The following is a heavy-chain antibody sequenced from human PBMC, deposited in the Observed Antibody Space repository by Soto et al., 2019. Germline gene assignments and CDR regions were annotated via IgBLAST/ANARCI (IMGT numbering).Heavy chain of an antibody. J-gene: IGHJ6*03. V-gene: IGHV4-34*01. CDR1: GGSFSGYY. Sequence: SETLSLTCAVYGGSFSGYYWSWIRQPPGKGLEWIGEINHSGSTNYNPSLKSRVTISVDTSKNQFSLKLSSVTAADTAVYYCARGPGRYYGSGSYYIAGRPAMDVWGKGTTVTVSS. CDR3: ARGPGRYYGSGSYYIAGRPAMDV. CDR2: INHSGST. D-gene: IGHD3-10*01.